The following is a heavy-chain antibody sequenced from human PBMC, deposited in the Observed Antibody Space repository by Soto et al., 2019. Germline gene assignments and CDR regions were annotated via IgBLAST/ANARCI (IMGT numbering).Heavy chain of an antibody. CDR2: ISSSGSTI. CDR1: GFTFTDYY. CDR3: ERENRPRITDI. Sequence: QVQLVESGGGLVKPGGSLRLSCVASGFTFTDYYMSWIRQAPGKGLEWLSYISSSGSTIYYADSVKGRFTISRDNAKNSLYLQMNSLRDEETAVYYCERENRPRITDIWGQGTMVTVSS. D-gene: IGHD3-10*01. V-gene: IGHV3-11*01. J-gene: IGHJ3*02.